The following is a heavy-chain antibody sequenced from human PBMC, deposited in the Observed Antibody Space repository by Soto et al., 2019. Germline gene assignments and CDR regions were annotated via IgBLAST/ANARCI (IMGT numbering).Heavy chain of an antibody. CDR3: ARVEYYDFSASISYYGMDV. D-gene: IGHD3-3*01. V-gene: IGHV4-59*01. CDR1: GGSINNYY. CDR2: VYHTGST. J-gene: IGHJ6*02. Sequence: SETLSLTCTVSGGSINNYYWAWIRQPPGKGLEWIGYVYHTGSTNYNPSLKGRVTISIDTSKNQFSLKLSAVTAADTAVYYCARVEYYDFSASISYYGMDVWGQGTTVTVSS.